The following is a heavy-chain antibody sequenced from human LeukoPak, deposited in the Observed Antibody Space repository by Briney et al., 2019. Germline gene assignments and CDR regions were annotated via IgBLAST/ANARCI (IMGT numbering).Heavy chain of an antibody. CDR3: ARGRQDVTMIVVVMTAVSYYLDV. D-gene: IGHD3-22*01. V-gene: IGHV4-34*01. CDR2: MNPSGST. Sequence: SETLSLTCAVYGGSFSGYYWTWIRQTPEKGLEWIGEMNPSGSTNYNPSLKSRVTISVDTSKNQFSPELSSVTAADTAVYYCARGRQDVTMIVVVMTAVSYYLDVWGKGTTVTVS. J-gene: IGHJ6*03. CDR1: GGSFSGYY.